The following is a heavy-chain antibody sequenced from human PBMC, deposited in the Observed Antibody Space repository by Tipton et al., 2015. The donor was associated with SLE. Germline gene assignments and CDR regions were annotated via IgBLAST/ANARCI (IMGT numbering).Heavy chain of an antibody. V-gene: IGHV4-34*01. J-gene: IGHJ4*02. D-gene: IGHD2-15*01. Sequence: TLSLTCAVYGGSFSDYYWSWIRQPPGKGLEWIGEINHSGSTYYNPSLKSRVTISVDTSKNQFSLKLSSVTAADTAVYYCARLRDIVLYWGQGTLVTVSS. CDR2: INHSGST. CDR1: GGSFSDYY. CDR3: ARLRDIVLY.